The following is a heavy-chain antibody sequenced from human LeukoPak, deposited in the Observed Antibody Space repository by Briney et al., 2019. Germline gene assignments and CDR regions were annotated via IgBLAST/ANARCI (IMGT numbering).Heavy chain of an antibody. CDR2: ISCDGSNK. CDR1: GFTFSSYA. J-gene: IGHJ4*02. V-gene: IGHV3-30-3*01. Sequence: GGSLRLSCAASGFTFSSYAMHWVRQAPGKGLEWVAVISCDGSNKYYADSVKGRFTISRDNSKNTLYLQMNSLRAEDTAVYYCARDSVVPAAIFDYWGQGTLVTVSS. D-gene: IGHD2-2*01. CDR3: ARDSVVPAAIFDY.